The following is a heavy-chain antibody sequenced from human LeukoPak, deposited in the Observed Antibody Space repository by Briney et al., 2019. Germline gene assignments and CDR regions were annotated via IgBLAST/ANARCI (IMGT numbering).Heavy chain of an antibody. CDR1: GGSISSSSYY. CDR3: ARAIQHPYYFDY. V-gene: IGHV4-39*01. D-gene: IGHD5-18*01. Sequence: ASETLSLTCTVSGGSISSSSYYWGWIRQPPGKGLEWIGSIYYSGSTYYNPSLKSRVTISVDTSKNQFSLKLSSVTAADTAVYYCARAIQHPYYFDYWGQGTLVTVSS. J-gene: IGHJ4*02. CDR2: IYYSGST.